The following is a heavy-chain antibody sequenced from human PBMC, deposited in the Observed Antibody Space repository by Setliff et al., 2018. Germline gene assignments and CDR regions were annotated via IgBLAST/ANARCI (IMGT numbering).Heavy chain of an antibody. J-gene: IGHJ5*02. CDR2: VNPSGGKT. CDR3: ARAPWGDDYDSLYTWFDP. CDR1: GYGFTSHY. D-gene: IGHD3-22*01. V-gene: IGHV1-46*01. Sequence: ASVKVSCKTSGYGFTSHYFHWLRQAPGQGLEWMGIVNPSGGKTALSQKFQGRVSMTADASTATVYMELHSLTSEDTAIYYCARAPWGDDYDSLYTWFDPWGQGSLVTVSS.